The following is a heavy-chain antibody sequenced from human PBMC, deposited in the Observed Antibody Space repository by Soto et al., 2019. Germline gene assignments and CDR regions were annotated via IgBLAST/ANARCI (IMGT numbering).Heavy chain of an antibody. CDR1: GYTCTSYD. CDR2: MNPNSGNT. CDR3: ARGRWGSGSYAFDI. J-gene: IGHJ3*02. V-gene: IGHV1-8*01. Sequence: GASVKVSCKASGYTCTSYDINWVRQATGQGLEWMGWMNPNSGNTGYAQKFQGRVTMTRNTSISTAYMELSSLRSEDTAVYYCARGRWGSGSYAFDIWGQGTRVTVPS. D-gene: IGHD3-10*01.